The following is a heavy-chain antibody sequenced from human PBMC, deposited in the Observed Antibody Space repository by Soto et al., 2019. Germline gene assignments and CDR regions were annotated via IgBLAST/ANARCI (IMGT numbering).Heavy chain of an antibody. D-gene: IGHD3-22*01. CDR2: ITGNSVIT. V-gene: IGHV3-23*01. CDR3: AKYLEFTTPYFDY. CDR1: GVTFSPYS. Sequence: GGFLRLSCAASGVTFSPYSMTWVRQAPGKGLEWVSSITGNSVITHYADSVRGRFTISRDNSKNTLYLQMDSLRAEDTAVYYCAKYLEFTTPYFDYWGQGTLVTVSS. J-gene: IGHJ4*02.